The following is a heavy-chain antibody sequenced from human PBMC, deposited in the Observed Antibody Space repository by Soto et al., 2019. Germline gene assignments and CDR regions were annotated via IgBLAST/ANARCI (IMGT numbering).Heavy chain of an antibody. CDR1: GVSIIDTSYY. CDR2: IYFNGNT. J-gene: IGHJ4*01. Sequence: SETLSLTCNVSGVSIIDTSYYWGWIRQPPGKGLEWIGTIYFNGNTFYNPSLKSRLTISVDTSKNQISLRLTSVTAADAAVYYCARQGSYWGHGTLVTVSS. V-gene: IGHV4-39*01. CDR3: ARQGSY.